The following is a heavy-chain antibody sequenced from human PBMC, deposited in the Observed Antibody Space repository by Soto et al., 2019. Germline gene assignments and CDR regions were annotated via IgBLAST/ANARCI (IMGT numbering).Heavy chain of an antibody. J-gene: IGHJ4*02. D-gene: IGHD2-2*01. CDR2: ISDSGST. Sequence: EVQLLKSGGALVQPGGSLRLSCAASGFTFSNHAMNWVRQAPGKGLEWVTTISDSGSTYYADSVKGRFTISRDNSKNTLYLQMNSLRAEDTAVYYCGRDPGGHYCTRTSCFYSFDHWGQGTLVIVSS. CDR1: GFTFSNHA. V-gene: IGHV3-23*01. CDR3: GRDPGGHYCTRTSCFYSFDH.